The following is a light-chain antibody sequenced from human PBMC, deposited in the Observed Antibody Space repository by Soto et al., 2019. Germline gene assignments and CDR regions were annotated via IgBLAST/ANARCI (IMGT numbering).Light chain of an antibody. CDR2: GAS. CDR1: QGIRND. CDR3: LQDYNYPLT. V-gene: IGKV1-6*02. Sequence: IQVTQSPSSLSASVGDRVTITCRASQGIRNDLGWYQQKPGKAPKLLIYGASSLQSGVPSRFSGSVSGAHFNFTISSLQPEDFATYYCLQDYNYPLTFGGGTKVDIK. J-gene: IGKJ4*01.